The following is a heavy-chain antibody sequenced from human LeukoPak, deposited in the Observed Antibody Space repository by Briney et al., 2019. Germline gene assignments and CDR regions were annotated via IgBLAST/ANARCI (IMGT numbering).Heavy chain of an antibody. CDR3: ARGIAVAGTTGGYCDY. V-gene: IGHV3-33*01. CDR2: IWYDGSNE. J-gene: IGHJ4*02. D-gene: IGHD6-19*01. Sequence: GRSLRLSCAASGFNFSNYGMNWVRQAPGKGLEWVAVIWYDGSNEYYADSVKGRFTIPRDNSENTLYLQMNSLGAEDTAFYYCARGIAVAGTTGGYCDYWGQGALVTVSS. CDR1: GFNFSNYG.